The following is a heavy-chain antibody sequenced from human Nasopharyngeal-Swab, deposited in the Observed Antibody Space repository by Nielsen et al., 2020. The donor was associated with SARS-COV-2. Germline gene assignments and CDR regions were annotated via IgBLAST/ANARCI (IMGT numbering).Heavy chain of an antibody. D-gene: IGHD3-22*01. CDR2: IYPGDSDT. V-gene: IGHV5-51*01. J-gene: IGHJ3*02. CDR3: ARTAIEGGYYRGDAFDI. Sequence: GESLKISCKGSGSRFISYWIDWVRQMPGKGLEWMGIIYPGDSDTRYSPSFQGQVTISADKSINTAYLQWSSLKASDTAMYYCARTAIEGGYYRGDAFDIWGQGTMVTVSS. CDR1: GSRFISYW.